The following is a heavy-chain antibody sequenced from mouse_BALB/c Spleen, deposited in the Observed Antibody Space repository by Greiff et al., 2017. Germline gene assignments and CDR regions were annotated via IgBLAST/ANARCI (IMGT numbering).Heavy chain of an antibody. CDR2: IWAGGST. V-gene: IGHV2-9*02. CDR3: AREFYYGSNYKSFDF. Sequence: VQLKESGPGLVAPSQSLSITCTVSGFSLTSYGVHWVRQPPGKGLEWLGVIWAGGSTNYNSALMSRLSISKDNSKSQVFLKMNSLQTDDTAMYYCAREFYYGSNYKSFDFWGAGTTVTVSS. CDR1: GFSLTSYG. J-gene: IGHJ1*01. D-gene: IGHD1-1*01.